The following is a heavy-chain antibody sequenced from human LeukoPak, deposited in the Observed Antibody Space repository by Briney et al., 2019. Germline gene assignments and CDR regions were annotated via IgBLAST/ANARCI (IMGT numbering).Heavy chain of an antibody. J-gene: IGHJ5*02. CDR1: GGSFSGYY. CDR2: INHSGST. D-gene: IGHD3-22*01. V-gene: IGHV4-34*01. CDR3: ARHTLDSSGYNWFDP. Sequence: SETLSLTCAVYGGSFSGYYWSWIRQPPGKGLEWIGEINHSGSTNYNPSLKSRVTISVDTSKNQFSLKLSSVTAADTAVYYRARHTLDSSGYNWFDPWGQGTLVTVSS.